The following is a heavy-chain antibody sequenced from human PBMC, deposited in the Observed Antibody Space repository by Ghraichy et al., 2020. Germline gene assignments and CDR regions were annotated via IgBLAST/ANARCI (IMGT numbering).Heavy chain of an antibody. J-gene: IGHJ6*02. CDR3: AREDRGSSGWYRYYGMDV. CDR2: IYYSGST. V-gene: IGHV4-59*01. Sequence: SETLSLTCTVSGGSISSYYWSWIRQPPGKGLEWIGYIYYSGSTNYNPSLKSRVTISVDTSKNQFSLKLSSVTAADTAVYYCAREDRGSSGWYRYYGMDVWGQGTTVTVSS. D-gene: IGHD6-19*01. CDR1: GGSISSYY.